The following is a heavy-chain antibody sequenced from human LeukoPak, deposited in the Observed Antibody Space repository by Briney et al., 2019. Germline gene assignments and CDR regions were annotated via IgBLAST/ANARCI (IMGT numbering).Heavy chain of an antibody. Sequence: ASVKVSCKASGYTFTGYYMHWVRQAPGQGLEWMGWINPNSGGTNYAQKFQGRVTMTRDTSISTAYMELSRLRSDDTAVYYCARSGYCSGGSCYRGHGYNWFDPWGQGTLVTVSS. D-gene: IGHD2-15*01. V-gene: IGHV1-2*02. J-gene: IGHJ5*02. CDR1: GYTFTGYY. CDR3: ARSGYCSGGSCYRGHGYNWFDP. CDR2: INPNSGGT.